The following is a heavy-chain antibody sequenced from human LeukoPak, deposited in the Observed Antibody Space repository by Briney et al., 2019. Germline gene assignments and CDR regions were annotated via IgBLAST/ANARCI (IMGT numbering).Heavy chain of an antibody. CDR1: GFTFSVYG. J-gene: IGHJ4*02. CDR3: ARAVTAAAPFDY. D-gene: IGHD6-13*01. V-gene: IGHV3-48*02. CDR2: ISSSSSSI. Sequence: PGGPLRLSCAASGFTFSVYGMNWLRQAPGRGLEWVSFISSSSSSIYYADSVKGRFTISRDNAKNPLYLQLKSLRDEDTAVYFCARAVTAAAPFDYWGQGTLVTVSS.